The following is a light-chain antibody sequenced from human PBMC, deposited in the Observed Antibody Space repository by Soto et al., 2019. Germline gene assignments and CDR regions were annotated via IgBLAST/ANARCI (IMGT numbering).Light chain of an antibody. Sequence: DMVMTQSPLSLPVTPGEPASISCRSSQSLLHSNGYNYLDWYLQKPGQSPQLLIYLGSNRASGVTDRFSGSGSGTDFTLKISRVEAEDVGVYYCMQALQTGFGQGTKLEIK. CDR2: LGS. J-gene: IGKJ2*01. CDR3: MQALQTG. CDR1: QSLLHSNGYNY. V-gene: IGKV2-28*01.